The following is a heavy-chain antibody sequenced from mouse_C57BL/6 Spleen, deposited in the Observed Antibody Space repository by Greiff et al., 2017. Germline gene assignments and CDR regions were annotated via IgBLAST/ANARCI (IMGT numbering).Heavy chain of an antibody. CDR2: INPSTGGT. J-gene: IGHJ4*01. D-gene: IGHD2-3*01. CDR1: GYSFTGYY. Sequence: VQLQQSGPELVKPGASVKISCKASGYSFTGYYMNWVKQSPEKSLEWIGEINPSTGGTTYNQKFQAKATLTVDKSSSTAYMQLKSLTSEDSAVYYCARLGMDYYAMDYWGQGTSVTVSS. CDR3: ARLGMDYYAMDY. V-gene: IGHV1-42*01.